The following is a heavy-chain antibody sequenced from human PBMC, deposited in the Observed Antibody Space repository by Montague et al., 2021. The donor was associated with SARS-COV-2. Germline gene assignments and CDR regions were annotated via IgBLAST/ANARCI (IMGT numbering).Heavy chain of an antibody. CDR3: ARDLESTGYFDPYYYHGMDV. Sequence: SQRLSCAASGFIFSSYALHWVRQAPGKGLEWVADISHEGSYKYYADSVKGRFTISRDNSKNTLYLDMNSLRAEDTALYYCARDLESTGYFDPYYYHGMDVWGQGTTVTVSS. CDR1: GFIFSSYA. J-gene: IGHJ6*02. D-gene: IGHD3-9*01. V-gene: IGHV3-30*04. CDR2: ISHEGSYK.